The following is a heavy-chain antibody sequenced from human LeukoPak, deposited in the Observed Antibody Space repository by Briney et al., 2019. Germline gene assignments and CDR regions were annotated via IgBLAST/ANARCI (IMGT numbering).Heavy chain of an antibody. CDR2: IYPGDSDT. Sequence: NHGESLKISCKGTGYTFGTYWIGWVRQMPGKGLEWMGLIYPGDSDTRYSPSFQGQVTMSVDMSINTAYLQWSSLKASDTAMYYCARRRGDLDYGDYSAFDIWGQGTMVTVSS. D-gene: IGHD4-17*01. CDR1: GYTFGTYW. J-gene: IGHJ3*02. CDR3: ARRRGDLDYGDYSAFDI. V-gene: IGHV5-51*01.